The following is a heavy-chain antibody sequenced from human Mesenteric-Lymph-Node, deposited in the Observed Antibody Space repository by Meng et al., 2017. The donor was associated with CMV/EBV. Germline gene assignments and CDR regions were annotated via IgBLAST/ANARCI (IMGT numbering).Heavy chain of an antibody. V-gene: IGHV3-21*04. CDR1: GFTFSSYS. CDR3: AKDKRGGFYDGMDV. Sequence: GGSLRLSCAASGFTFSSYSMNWVRQAPGKGLEWVSSISSSSSYIYYADSVKGRFTISRDNAKNSLYLQMNSLRPEDTALYFCAKDKRGGFYDGMDVWGQGTTVTVSS. J-gene: IGHJ6*02. CDR2: ISSSSSYI. D-gene: IGHD6-25*01.